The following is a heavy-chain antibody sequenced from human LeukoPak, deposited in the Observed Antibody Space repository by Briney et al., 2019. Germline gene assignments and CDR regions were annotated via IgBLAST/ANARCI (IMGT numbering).Heavy chain of an antibody. CDR3: AKGECSGGTCYSRYFQH. CDR2: ISGSADRT. Sequence: PGGSLRLSCAASGFTFSSYAMSWVRQAPGKGLEWVSLISGSADRTYCADSVKGRFTISRDNSKNRLYLQMNSLRAEDTAVYYCAKGECSGGTCYSRYFQHWGQGTLVTVSS. D-gene: IGHD2-15*01. CDR1: GFTFSSYA. J-gene: IGHJ1*01. V-gene: IGHV3-23*01.